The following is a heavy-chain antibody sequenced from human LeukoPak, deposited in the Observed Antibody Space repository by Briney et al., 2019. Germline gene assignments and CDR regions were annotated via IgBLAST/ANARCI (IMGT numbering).Heavy chain of an antibody. CDR1: GFTFSSYS. D-gene: IGHD6-13*01. CDR2: ISSSSSTI. V-gene: IGHV3-48*01. CDR3: AREQAAAASDAFDI. Sequence: GGSLRLSCAASGFTFSSYSMNWVRQAPGKGLEWVSYISSSSSTIYYADSVKGRFTISRDNAKNSLYLQMNSLRAEDTAVYYCAREQAAAASDAFDIWGQGTMVTVSS. J-gene: IGHJ3*02.